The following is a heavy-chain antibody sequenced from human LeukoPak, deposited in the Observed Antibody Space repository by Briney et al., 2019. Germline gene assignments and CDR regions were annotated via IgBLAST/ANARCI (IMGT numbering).Heavy chain of an antibody. CDR2: INWNGGRT. Sequence: GGSLRLSCAASGFTFDDYGMSWVRQAPGKGLEWVSDINWNGGRTVYTDSVKGRFTISRDNAKNSLYLQMNSLRAEDTALYYCARVIVGATRWFDPWGQGTLVTVSS. J-gene: IGHJ5*02. D-gene: IGHD1-26*01. CDR1: GFTFDDYG. CDR3: ARVIVGATRWFDP. V-gene: IGHV3-20*04.